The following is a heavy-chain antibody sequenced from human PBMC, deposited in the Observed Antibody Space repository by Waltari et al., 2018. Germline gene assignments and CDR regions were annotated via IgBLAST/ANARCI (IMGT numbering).Heavy chain of an antibody. CDR2: IIPIFGTA. CDR1: GGTFSSYA. D-gene: IGHD3-10*01. J-gene: IGHJ4*02. Sequence: QVQLVQSGAEVKKPGSSVKVSCKASGGTFSSYAISWVRQAPGQGLEWMGRIIPIFGTANYAQKFQGRVTITADKSTSTAYMELSSLRSEDTAVYYCALAIKTYGSGSYYNRAFDYWGQGTLVTVSS. V-gene: IGHV1-69*08. CDR3: ALAIKTYGSGSYYNRAFDY.